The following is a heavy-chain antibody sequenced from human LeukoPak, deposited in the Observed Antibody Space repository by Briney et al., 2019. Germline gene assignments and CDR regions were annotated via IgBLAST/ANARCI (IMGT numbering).Heavy chain of an antibody. V-gene: IGHV4-34*01. CDR3: ARFSDSSGYYLFDY. CDR2: INHSGST. J-gene: IGHJ4*02. D-gene: IGHD3-22*01. CDR1: GGSFSGYY. Sequence: SETLSRTCAVYGGSFSGYYWSWIRQPPGKGLEWIGEINHSGSTNYNPSLKSRVTISVDTSKNQFSLKLSSVTAADTAVYYCARFSDSSGYYLFDYWGQGTLVTVSS.